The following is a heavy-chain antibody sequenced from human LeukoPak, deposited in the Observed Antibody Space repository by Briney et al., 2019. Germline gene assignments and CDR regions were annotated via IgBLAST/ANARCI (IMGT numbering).Heavy chain of an antibody. CDR3: ASFESSRFDY. V-gene: IGHV4-61*10. CDR1: GGSISSGSYY. D-gene: IGHD6-19*01. CDR2: IYYSGST. Sequence: SETLSLTCTVSGGSISSGSYYWSWIRQPAGKGLEWIGYIYYSGSTNYNPSLKSRVTISVDTSKNQFSLKLSSVTAADTAVYYCASFESSRFDYWGQGTLVTVSS. J-gene: IGHJ4*02.